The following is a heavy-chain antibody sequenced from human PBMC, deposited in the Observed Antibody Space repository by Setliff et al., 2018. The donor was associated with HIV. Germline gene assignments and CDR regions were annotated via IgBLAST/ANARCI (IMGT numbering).Heavy chain of an antibody. CDR1: GGSISSSSYY. V-gene: IGHV4-39*07. CDR3: ARVKSGSLGGYVDY. CDR2: MYYSGST. D-gene: IGHD3-10*01. J-gene: IGHJ4*02. Sequence: ETLSLTCTVSGGSISSSSYYWGWIRQPPGKGLEWLGSMYYSGSTYYSPSLKSRVTMSVDTSKNQFSLKLSSVTAADTAVYYCARVKSGSLGGYVDYWGQGTLVTVS.